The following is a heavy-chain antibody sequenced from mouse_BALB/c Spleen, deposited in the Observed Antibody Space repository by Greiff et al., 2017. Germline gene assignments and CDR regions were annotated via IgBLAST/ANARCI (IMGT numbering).Heavy chain of an antibody. V-gene: IGHV1-82*01. CDR2: IYPGDGDT. CDR3: ARPAYPDYFDY. J-gene: IGHJ2*01. D-gene: IGHD2-10*01. Sequence: VQLQQSGPELVKPGASVKISCKASGYAFSSSWMNWVKQRPGQGLEWIGRIYPGDGDTNYNGKFKGKATLTADKSSSTAYMQLSSLTSVDSAVYFCARPAYPDYFDYWGQGTTLTVSS. CDR1: GYAFSSSW.